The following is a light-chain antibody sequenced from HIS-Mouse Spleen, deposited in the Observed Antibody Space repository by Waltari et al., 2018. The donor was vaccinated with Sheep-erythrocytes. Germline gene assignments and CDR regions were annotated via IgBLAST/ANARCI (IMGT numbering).Light chain of an antibody. Sequence: EIVLTQSPGTLSLSPGERATLSCRAIQSVSSSYLSWYQQKPGQAPRLLIYGASSRATGIPDRFSVSGSGTDFTLTISRLEPEDFAVYYCQQYGSSPLTFGGGTKVEIK. CDR1: QSVSSSY. CDR3: QQYGSSPLT. CDR2: GAS. J-gene: IGKJ4*01. V-gene: IGKV3-20*01.